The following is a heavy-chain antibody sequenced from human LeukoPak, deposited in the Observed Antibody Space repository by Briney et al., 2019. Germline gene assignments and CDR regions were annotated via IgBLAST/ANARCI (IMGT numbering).Heavy chain of an antibody. D-gene: IGHD3-10*01. Sequence: GGSLRLSCAASGFIFNDYAMSWVRQVPGKGLECVSVISASGGKTYYADSVKGRFTISRNTSKTTIPLQMNSLRVEDSAVYYCAKWTRTTLFRGDRARFDSWGQGTLVTVSS. CDR3: AKWTRTTLFRGDRARFDS. CDR1: GFIFNDYA. J-gene: IGHJ4*02. V-gene: IGHV3-23*01. CDR2: ISASGGKT.